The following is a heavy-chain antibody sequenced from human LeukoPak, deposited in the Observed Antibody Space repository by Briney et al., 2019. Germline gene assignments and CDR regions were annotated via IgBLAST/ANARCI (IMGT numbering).Heavy chain of an antibody. D-gene: IGHD3-9*01. CDR1: GYTLTELS. CDR2: FDPEDGET. V-gene: IGHV1-24*01. J-gene: IGHJ6*04. Sequence: ASVKVSCKVSGYTLTELSMHWVRQAPGEGLEWMGGFDPEDGETIYAQKFQGRVTITADKSTSTAYMELRSLRSDDTAVYYCARSGGYDILTGFGMDVWGKGTTVTVSS. CDR3: ARSGGYDILTGFGMDV.